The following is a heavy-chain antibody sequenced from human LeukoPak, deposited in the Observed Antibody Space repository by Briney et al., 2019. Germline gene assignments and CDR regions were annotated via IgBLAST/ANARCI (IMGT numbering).Heavy chain of an antibody. Sequence: GASVKVSCKASGGTFSSYAISWVRQAPGQGLEWMGIINPSGGSTSYAQKFQGRVTMTRDTSTSTVYMELSSLRSEDTAVYYCARERIAVAGLDYWGQGTLVTVSS. J-gene: IGHJ4*02. V-gene: IGHV1-46*01. CDR3: ARERIAVAGLDY. D-gene: IGHD6-19*01. CDR2: INPSGGST. CDR1: GGTFSSYA.